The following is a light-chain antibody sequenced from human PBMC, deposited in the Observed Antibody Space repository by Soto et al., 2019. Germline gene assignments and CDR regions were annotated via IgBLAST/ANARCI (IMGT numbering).Light chain of an antibody. CDR3: QTWGTGTVV. Sequence: QAVVTQSPSASASLGASVKLTCTLSSGHSSYAIAWHQQQPEKGPRYLTKLNSDGSHSKGDGIPDRFSGSSSGAERYLTISSLQSEDEADYYCQTWGTGTVVFGGGTKLTVL. CDR1: SGHSSYA. CDR2: LNSDGSH. J-gene: IGLJ2*01. V-gene: IGLV4-69*01.